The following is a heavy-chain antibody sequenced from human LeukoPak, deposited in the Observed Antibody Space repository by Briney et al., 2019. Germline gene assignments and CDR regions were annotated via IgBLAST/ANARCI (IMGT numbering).Heavy chain of an antibody. D-gene: IGHD6-19*01. CDR1: GGSISSYY. J-gene: IGHJ4*02. CDR2: IYYSGST. Sequence: SETLSLTCTVSGGSISSYYWSWIRQPPGKGLEWIGYIYYSGSTNYNPSLKSRVTISVDTSENQFSLKLSSVTAADTAVYYCASTSIAVAGTSALFRDYWGQGTLVTVSS. V-gene: IGHV4-59*08. CDR3: ASTSIAVAGTSALFRDY.